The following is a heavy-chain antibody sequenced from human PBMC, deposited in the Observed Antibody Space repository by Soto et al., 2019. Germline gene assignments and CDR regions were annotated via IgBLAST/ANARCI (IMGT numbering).Heavy chain of an antibody. CDR2: IYHSGST. CDR3: ARSSTHYDILTGYS. V-gene: IGHV4-30-2*01. Sequence: PSETLSLTCAVSGGSISSGGYSWSWIRQPPGKGLEWIGYIYHSGSTYYNPSLKSRVTISVDRSKNQFSLKLSSVTAADTAVYYCARSSTHYDILTGYSWGQGTLVTVSS. J-gene: IGHJ4*02. CDR1: GGSISSGGYS. D-gene: IGHD3-9*01.